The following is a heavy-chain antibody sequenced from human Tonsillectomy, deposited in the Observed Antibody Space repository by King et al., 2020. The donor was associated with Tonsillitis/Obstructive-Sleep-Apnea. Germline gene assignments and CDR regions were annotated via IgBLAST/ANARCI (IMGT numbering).Heavy chain of an antibody. Sequence: VQLVESGGGLKQRGGSLRLSCVASGFTFSSYAMSWVRQAPGKGLEWLSVISSSGDSTYYSDSVKGPFTISRDNSKNTLWLQMNSLIAEDTAVFSCTKEMVGAAAGTRIWRNSAIDSWRQGPLVTVSS. J-gene: IGHJ4*02. CDR2: ISSSGDST. CDR1: GFTFSSYA. CDR3: TKEMVGAAAGTRIWRNSAIDS. D-gene: IGHD6-13*01. V-gene: IGHV3-23*04.